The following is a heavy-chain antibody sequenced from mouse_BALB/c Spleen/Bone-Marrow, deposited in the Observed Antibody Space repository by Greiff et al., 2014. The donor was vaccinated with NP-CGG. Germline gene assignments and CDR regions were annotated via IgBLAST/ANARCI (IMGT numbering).Heavy chain of an antibody. Sequence: EVHLVESGGGLVKSGGSLKLSCAASGFSFSNYGMSWLRQTPEKRLEWDATISGDGRYTFYSDSVKGRFTISRDNAKNNLYLQLSSLRSEDTALYYCARHAYYDQTEVSFVCWGQGTLVTVSA. CDR3: ARHAYYDQTEVSFVC. V-gene: IGHV5-9-2*01. CDR1: GFSFSNYG. CDR2: ISGDGRYT. J-gene: IGHJ3*01. D-gene: IGHD2-4*01.